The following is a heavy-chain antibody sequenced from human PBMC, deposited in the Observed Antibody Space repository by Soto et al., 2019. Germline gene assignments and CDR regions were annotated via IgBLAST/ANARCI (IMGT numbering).Heavy chain of an antibody. CDR1: GYTFTSSG. CDR2: ISAHTGSS. J-gene: IGHJ3*01. V-gene: IGHV1-18*01. Sequence: DSVKVSCKASGYTFTSSGMSWVRQAPGQGLEWMGWISAHTGSSEYAQRFQGRVTMTTDRSTSTAYMELRSLRSDDTTVYYCARAFFYQGSDSRGYFVDAFDVWG. D-gene: IGHD3-22*01. CDR3: ARAFFYQGSDSRGYFVDAFDV.